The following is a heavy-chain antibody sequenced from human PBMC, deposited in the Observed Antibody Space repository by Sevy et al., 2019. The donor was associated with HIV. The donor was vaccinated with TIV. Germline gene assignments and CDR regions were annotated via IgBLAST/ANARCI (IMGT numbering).Heavy chain of an antibody. CDR2: MYYSGYA. D-gene: IGHD2-21*02. CDR1: GGSITSSDYY. J-gene: IGHJ5*02. CDR3: ARQLKEYCFGGDYYLNWFDH. V-gene: IGHV4-39*01. Sequence: SETLSLTCSVSGGSITSSDYYWGWIRQPPGKGLEWIGSMYYSGYAYYNPSLKSRVTMSVDTSKSQFSLNVKSVTAADTAVYYRARQLKEYCFGGDYYLNWFDHWGQGTLVTVSS.